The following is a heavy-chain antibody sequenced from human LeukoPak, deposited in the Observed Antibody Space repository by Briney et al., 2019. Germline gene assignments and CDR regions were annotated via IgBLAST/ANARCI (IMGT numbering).Heavy chain of an antibody. J-gene: IGHJ4*02. D-gene: IGHD1-26*01. V-gene: IGHV3-7*01. CDR2: IKQDGSEK. Sequence: GGSLRLSCAASGFTFSSYYMSWVRQAPGKGLEWVANIKQDGSEKYYVDSVKGRFTISRDNAKNSLYLQMNSLRAEDTAVYYCARGWWELLGWGQGTLVTVSS. CDR3: ARGWWELLG. CDR1: GFTFSSYY.